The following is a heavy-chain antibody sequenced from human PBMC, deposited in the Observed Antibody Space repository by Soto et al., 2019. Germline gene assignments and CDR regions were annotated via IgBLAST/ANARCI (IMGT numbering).Heavy chain of an antibody. CDR2: INAANGDT. V-gene: IGHV1-3*01. J-gene: IGHJ4*02. CDR1: GYTFNSCT. CDR3: ARDGGYDILSVYLGY. Sequence: ASVKVSCKASGYTFNSCTMHWVRQAPGQMLEWMGWINAANGDTVYSQKFQGRVTITRDTSSSTAYMELSSLRSEDTAVYYCARDGGYDILSVYLGYWGQGTLVRVS. D-gene: IGHD3-9*01.